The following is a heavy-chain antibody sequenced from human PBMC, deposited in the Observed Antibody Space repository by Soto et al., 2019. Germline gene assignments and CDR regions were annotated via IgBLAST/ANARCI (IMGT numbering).Heavy chain of an antibody. D-gene: IGHD6-25*01. J-gene: IGHJ5*02. Sequence: QVQLQESGPGLVKPSETLSLTCTVSGGSISSYYWGWIRQPPGKRLEWIGYIHYSGSTNYNPSLGSGVTISVDTPKNQFSLKVNSMTAADTAIYYCAGGGVAARKGRWFDPWGQGTLVTVSS. CDR2: IHYSGST. V-gene: IGHV4-59*01. CDR1: GGSISSYY. CDR3: AGGGVAARKGRWFDP.